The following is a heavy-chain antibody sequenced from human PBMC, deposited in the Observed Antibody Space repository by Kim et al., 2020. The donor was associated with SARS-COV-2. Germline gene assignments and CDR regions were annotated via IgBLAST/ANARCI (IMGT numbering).Heavy chain of an antibody. Sequence: ASVKVSCKASGYTFTSYGISWVRQAPGQGLEWMGWISAYNGNTNYAQKLQGRVTMTTDTSTSTAYMELRSLRSDDTAVYYCARDSLPLTIFGVEYYYYYGMDVWGQGTTVTVSS. D-gene: IGHD3-3*01. CDR3: ARDSLPLTIFGVEYYYYYGMDV. CDR2: ISAYNGNT. CDR1: GYTFTSYG. J-gene: IGHJ6*02. V-gene: IGHV1-18*01.